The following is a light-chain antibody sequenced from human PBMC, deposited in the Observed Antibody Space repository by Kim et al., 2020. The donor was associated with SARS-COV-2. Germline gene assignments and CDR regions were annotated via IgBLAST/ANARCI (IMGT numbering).Light chain of an antibody. Sequence: SPGQTARITCSGDVLKKKYARWFQQKPGQAPVVVIYKDNERPSGIPERFSGSRSGTTVTLTISGAQVEDEADYYCYSTTDNNQGVFGGGTQLTVL. V-gene: IGLV3-27*01. CDR2: KDN. CDR3: YSTTDNNQGV. CDR1: VLKKKY. J-gene: IGLJ2*01.